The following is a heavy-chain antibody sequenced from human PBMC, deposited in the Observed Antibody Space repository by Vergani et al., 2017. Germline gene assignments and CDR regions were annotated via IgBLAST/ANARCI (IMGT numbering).Heavy chain of an antibody. CDR1: GFTLSSHS. Sequence: EVQPVESGGGLVKPWGSLRLPCAASGFTLSSHSMNLVRPAPGKGPEWVSSSSSSSSYIYYADSVKGRFTISRDNAKNSLYLQMNSLRAEDTAVYYCARDLFYYDSSGYYSGFFDYWGQGTLVTVSS. V-gene: IGHV3-21*01. D-gene: IGHD3-22*01. CDR3: ARDLFYYDSSGYYSGFFDY. CDR2: SSSSSSYI. J-gene: IGHJ4*02.